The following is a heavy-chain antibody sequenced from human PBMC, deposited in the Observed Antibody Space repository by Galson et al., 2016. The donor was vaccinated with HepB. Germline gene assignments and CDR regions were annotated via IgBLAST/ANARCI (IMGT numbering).Heavy chain of an antibody. D-gene: IGHD2-21*02. CDR3: ARSPSDSKFDY. CDR2: MNPNSGNT. V-gene: IGHV1-8*01. Sequence: SVKVSCKASGYTFTSYDVNWVRQATGQGLEWMGWMNPNSGNTGNAQKFQGRVTMSINTSISTAYMESTSLRSEDTAIYYCARSPSDSKFDYWGQGTLVTVSS. CDR1: GYTFTSYD. J-gene: IGHJ4*02.